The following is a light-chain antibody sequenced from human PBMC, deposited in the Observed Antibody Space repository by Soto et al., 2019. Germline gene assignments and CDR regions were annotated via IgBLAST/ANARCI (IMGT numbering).Light chain of an antibody. Sequence: QAVVTQPPSVSGAPGQRVTISCTGSSSNIGAGYDVQWYQQLPGAAPKLLIYANTNRPSGVPDRFSGSKSGTSASLAITGLQAEDEADYHCQSYDSSLSGSVFGGGTKVTVL. CDR3: QSYDSSLSGSV. J-gene: IGLJ2*01. CDR2: ANT. CDR1: SSNIGAGYD. V-gene: IGLV1-40*01.